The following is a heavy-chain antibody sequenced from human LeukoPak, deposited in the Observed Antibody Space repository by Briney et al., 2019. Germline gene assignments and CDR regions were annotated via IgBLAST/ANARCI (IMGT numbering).Heavy chain of an antibody. Sequence: SETLSLTCTVSGGSISSSSYYWGWIRQPPGKGLECIGTISYSGSTYYNPSLKSRVIISVDTSKNQFSLKVSSVTAADTAVYYCARLSRVAGRLNGIDPWGQGILVTVSS. V-gene: IGHV4-39*01. CDR3: ARLSRVAGRLNGIDP. J-gene: IGHJ5*02. D-gene: IGHD6-19*01. CDR2: ISYSGST. CDR1: GGSISSSSYY.